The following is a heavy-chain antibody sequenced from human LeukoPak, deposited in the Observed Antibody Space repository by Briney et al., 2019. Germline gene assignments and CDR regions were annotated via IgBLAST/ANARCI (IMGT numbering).Heavy chain of an antibody. D-gene: IGHD5-18*01. Sequence: GGSLRLSCAASGFTFSSYSMNWVRQAPGKGLEWVSYILFSSSTIYYADSVKGRFTISRDNAKDSLYLQMNTLRAEDTAVYYCARDGGYSYEFDYWGQGTLVTVSS. CDR1: GFTFSSYS. J-gene: IGHJ4*02. CDR2: ILFSSSTI. V-gene: IGHV3-48*01. CDR3: ARDGGYSYEFDY.